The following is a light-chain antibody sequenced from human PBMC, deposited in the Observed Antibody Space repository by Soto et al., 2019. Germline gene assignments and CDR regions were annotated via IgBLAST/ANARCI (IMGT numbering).Light chain of an antibody. CDR3: GTWDTSLVTIWV. CDR1: SSNIGNNY. Sequence: QSVLTQPPSVSAAPGQKVTISCSGSSSNIGNNYVSWYQQLPGTAPKLLIYDNNKRPSGIPDRFSGSKSDTSATLGITGLQTEDEADYYCGTWDTSLVTIWVFGGGTKLTVL. V-gene: IGLV1-51*01. CDR2: DNN. J-gene: IGLJ3*02.